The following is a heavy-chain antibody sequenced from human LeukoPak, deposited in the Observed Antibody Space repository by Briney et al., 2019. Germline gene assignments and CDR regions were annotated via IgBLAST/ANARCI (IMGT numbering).Heavy chain of an antibody. CDR3: ARNQGGYCSSTSCSYYFDY. J-gene: IGHJ4*02. CDR2: ISSSSSYI. CDR1: GFSFRNYW. Sequence: GGSLRLSCVASGFSFRNYWMSWVRQAPGKGLEWVSSISSSSSYIYYADSVKGRFTITRDNAKNSLYLQMNSLRAEDTAVYYCARNQGGYCSSTSCSYYFDYWGQGTLVTVSS. V-gene: IGHV3-21*01. D-gene: IGHD2-2*01.